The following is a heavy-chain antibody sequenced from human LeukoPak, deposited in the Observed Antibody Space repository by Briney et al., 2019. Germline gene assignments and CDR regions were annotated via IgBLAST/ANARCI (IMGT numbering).Heavy chain of an antibody. J-gene: IGHJ3*02. D-gene: IGHD5-18*01. CDR3: ARAAMVRFEI. V-gene: IGHV4-31*03. CDR1: GGSVSPYY. Sequence: SETLSLTCTVSGGSVSPYYWNWIRQHPGKGLEWIGYIYYSGSTYYNPSLKSRVTISVDTSKNQFSLKLSSVTAADTAVYYCARAAMVRFEIWGQGTMVTVSS. CDR2: IYYSGST.